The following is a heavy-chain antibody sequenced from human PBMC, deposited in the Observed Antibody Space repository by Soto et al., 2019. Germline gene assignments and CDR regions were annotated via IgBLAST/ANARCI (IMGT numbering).Heavy chain of an antibody. D-gene: IGHD3-9*01. CDR3: AADSYYDILTGYYAHAFAI. CDR1: GFSLAGSA. V-gene: IGHV1-58*01. J-gene: IGHJ3*02. Sequence: LSWKACGFSLAGSAGQSLRQARGQRLEWIGWIVVGSGNTNYAQKFQERVPITRAMSTSTAYLELSSLRSEDTAVYYCAADSYYDILTGYYAHAFAIWGQGTMVT. CDR2: IVVGSGNT.